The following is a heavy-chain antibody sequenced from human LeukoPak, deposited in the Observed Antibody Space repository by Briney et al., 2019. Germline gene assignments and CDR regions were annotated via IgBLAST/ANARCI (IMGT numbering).Heavy chain of an antibody. CDR1: GYTFTGYY. CDR3: ARDSRFIAAATLRGYYYGMDV. D-gene: IGHD6-13*01. V-gene: IGHV1-2*02. Sequence: ASVTVSCKAPGYTFTGYYMHWVRQAPGQGLEWMGWINPDSGGTNYAQKFQGRVTMTRDTSISTAYMELSRLRSDDTAVYYCARDSRFIAAATLRGYYYGMDVWGQGTTVTVSS. J-gene: IGHJ6*02. CDR2: INPDSGGT.